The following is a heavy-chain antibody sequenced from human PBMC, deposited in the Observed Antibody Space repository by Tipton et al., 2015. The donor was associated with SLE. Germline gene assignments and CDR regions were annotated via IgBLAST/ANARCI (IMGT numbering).Heavy chain of an antibody. CDR3: ARHHGSGWLYGLDV. CDR1: GGSISSSSYY. Sequence: TLSLTCTVSGGSISSSSYYWGWIRQPPGKGLEWIGGIYYSGSTNYKPSLKSRVTISVDKSKNQFSLKLVSVTAADTALYYCARHHGSGWLYGLDVWGQGTAVTVSS. J-gene: IGHJ6*02. CDR2: IYYSGST. V-gene: IGHV4-39*01. D-gene: IGHD6-19*01.